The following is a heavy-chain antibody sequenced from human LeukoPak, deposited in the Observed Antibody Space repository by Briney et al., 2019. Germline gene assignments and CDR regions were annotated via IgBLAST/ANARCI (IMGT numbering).Heavy chain of an antibody. CDR2: IYPGDSET. CDR3: AGRYYYDSSGYYLAHDAFDI. V-gene: IGHV5-51*01. J-gene: IGHJ3*02. D-gene: IGHD3-22*01. Sequence: GESLKISCKGSGHSFTSHWIGWVRQMPGKGLEWMGIIYPGDSETRYSPSFQGQVTISADKSISTAYLQWGSLKASDTAMNYCAGRYYYDSSGYYLAHDAFDIWGQGTMVTVSS. CDR1: GHSFTSHW.